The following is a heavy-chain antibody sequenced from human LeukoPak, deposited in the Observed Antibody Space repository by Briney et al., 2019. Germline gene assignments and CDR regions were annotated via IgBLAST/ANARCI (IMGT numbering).Heavy chain of an antibody. CDR3: ARDQGDDYGDLFDY. J-gene: IGHJ4*02. Sequence: GGSLRLSCAASGFTFSTYDMHWVRQATGKGLEWVSGIGVGFDAYYPGSVKGRFTISRDNAKNSLYLQMNSLRAEDTAVYYCARDQGDDYGDLFDYWGQGTLVTVSS. CDR2: IGVGFDA. V-gene: IGHV3-13*04. D-gene: IGHD4-17*01. CDR1: GFTFSTYD.